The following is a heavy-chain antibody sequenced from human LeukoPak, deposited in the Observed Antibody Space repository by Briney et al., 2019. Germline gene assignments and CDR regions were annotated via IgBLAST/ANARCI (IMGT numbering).Heavy chain of an antibody. CDR1: GDSISTYY. CDR3: ARAICSGWFKNAFDI. Sequence: SETLSLTCTVSGDSISTYYWGWIRQPAGKRLEWIGRIYTSGSTNYNPSLESRVTMSVDTSKNQFSLNLSSVTAADTAVYYCARAICSGWFKNAFDIWGQGTMVTVSS. D-gene: IGHD6-19*01. CDR2: IYTSGST. J-gene: IGHJ3*02. V-gene: IGHV4-4*07.